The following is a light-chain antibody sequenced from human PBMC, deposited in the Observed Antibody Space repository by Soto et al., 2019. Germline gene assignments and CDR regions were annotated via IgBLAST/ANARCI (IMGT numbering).Light chain of an antibody. CDR1: QSLLHSTGYNY. CDR2: LGS. Sequence: DVAMTQSPLSLPVTPGEPASISCRSSQSLLHSTGYNYWEWYLQKPGQSPQLLIYLGSNRASGVPDRFSGSGSGTDFTLKSSRVEAEYVGVYYCKQALQTITFGPGTKVDIK. V-gene: IGKV2-28*01. J-gene: IGKJ3*01. CDR3: KQALQTIT.